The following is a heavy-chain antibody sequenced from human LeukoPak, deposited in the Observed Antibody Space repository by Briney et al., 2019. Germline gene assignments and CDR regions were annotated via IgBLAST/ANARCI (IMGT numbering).Heavy chain of an antibody. CDR2: ISSSGGST. CDR3: ARDSRFGELLLFDY. V-gene: IGHV3-21*01. J-gene: IGHJ4*02. D-gene: IGHD3-10*01. CDR1: GFTFSSYA. Sequence: KPGGSLRLSCVASGFTFSSYAMTWVRQAPGKGLEWLSAISSSGGSTYYADSVKGRFTISRDNAKNSLYLQMNSLRAEDTAVYYCARDSRFGELLLFDYWGQGTLVTVSS.